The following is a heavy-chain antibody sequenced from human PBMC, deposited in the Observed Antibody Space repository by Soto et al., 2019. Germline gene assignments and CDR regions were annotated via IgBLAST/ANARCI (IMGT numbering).Heavy chain of an antibody. CDR1: GGSISSSSYY. D-gene: IGHD2-2*01. CDR3: ARRAATIYCSSTSCYDLGGEFDP. CDR2: IYYSGST. Sequence: SETLSLTCTVSGGSISSSSYYWGWIRQPPGKGLEWIGSIYYSGSTYYNPSLKSRVTISVDTSKNQFSLKLSSVTAADTAVYYCARRAATIYCSSTSCYDLGGEFDPWGQGTLVTVSS. J-gene: IGHJ5*02. V-gene: IGHV4-39*01.